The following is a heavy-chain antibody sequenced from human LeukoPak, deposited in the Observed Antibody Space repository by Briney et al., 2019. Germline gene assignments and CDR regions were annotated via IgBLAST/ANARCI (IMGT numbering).Heavy chain of an antibody. CDR1: GFTFGSYA. D-gene: IGHD4-23*01. J-gene: IGHJ3*02. CDR2: ISYDGSNK. Sequence: PGRSLRLSCAASGFTFGSYAMHWVRQAPGKGLEWVAVISYDGSNKYYADSVKGRFTISRDNSKNTLYLQMNSLRAEDTAVYYCARDRVGGNATFDIWGQGTMVTVSS. CDR3: ARDRVGGNATFDI. V-gene: IGHV3-30*04.